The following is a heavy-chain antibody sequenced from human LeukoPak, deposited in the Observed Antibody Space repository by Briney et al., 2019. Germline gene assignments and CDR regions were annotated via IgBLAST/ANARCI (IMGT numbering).Heavy chain of an antibody. J-gene: IGHJ4*02. D-gene: IGHD4-17*01. Sequence: GGSLRLSCAASGFTFSTYGMHWVRQAPGKGLEWVAFINQDGSQKYYVDSVKGRFSLSRDNAKNSLYLQMNSLRAEDTAIYYCARAGDYYFHYWGQGTLVTVSS. CDR3: ARAGDYYFHY. V-gene: IGHV3-7*01. CDR1: GFTFSTYG. CDR2: INQDGSQK.